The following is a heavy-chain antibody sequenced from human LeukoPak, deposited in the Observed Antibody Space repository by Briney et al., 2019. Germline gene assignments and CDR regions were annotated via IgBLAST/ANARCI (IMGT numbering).Heavy chain of an antibody. CDR3: ARGGYSSSYYYYMDV. CDR2: INPNSGDT. Sequence: ASVKVSCKASGHTFTASYVHWVRQAPGQGLEWMGRINPNSGDTNYAQKFQGRVTMTRDTSISTAYMELSRLRSDDTAVYYCARGGYSSSYYYYMDVWGKGTTVTVSS. D-gene: IGHD6-6*01. V-gene: IGHV1-2*02. J-gene: IGHJ6*03. CDR1: GHTFTASY.